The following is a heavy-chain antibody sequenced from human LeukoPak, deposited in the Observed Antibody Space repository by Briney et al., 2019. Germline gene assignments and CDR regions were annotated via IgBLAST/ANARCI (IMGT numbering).Heavy chain of an antibody. CDR3: ASPAVYSSSWYYFDY. J-gene: IGHJ4*02. Sequence: GRSLRLSCAASGFTFSDYAMHWVRQAPGKGLEWVALISYDGSNKYYADSVKGRFTISRDNSKNTLYLQMNSLRAEDTAVYYCASPAVYSSSWYYFDYWGQGTLVTVSS. CDR2: ISYDGSNK. V-gene: IGHV3-30-3*01. CDR1: GFTFSDYA. D-gene: IGHD6-13*01.